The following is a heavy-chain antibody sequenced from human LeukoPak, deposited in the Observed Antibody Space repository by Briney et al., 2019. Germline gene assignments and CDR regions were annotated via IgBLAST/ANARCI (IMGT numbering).Heavy chain of an antibody. V-gene: IGHV3-53*01. CDR1: GFTVMIYY. D-gene: IGHD2-2*01. Sequence: PGGSLRLSCASSGFTVMIYYMTWVRQAPGKGLEWVSVIYSGGATYYADSVKGRFTISRDNFKKTLFLQMNSLRVEGTAVYYCAPLVPTAVFDFWGQGTLVTVSS. CDR3: APLVPTAVFDF. CDR2: IYSGGAT. J-gene: IGHJ4*02.